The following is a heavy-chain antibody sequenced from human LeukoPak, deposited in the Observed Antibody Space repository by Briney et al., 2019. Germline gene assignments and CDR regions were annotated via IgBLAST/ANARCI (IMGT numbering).Heavy chain of an antibody. CDR1: RGSISSYY. CDR3: ARVFDSGSQAYFYYMDV. Sequence: SETLSLTCTVPRGSISSYYWSSIRQPTGKGLEWIGYIYSSGSTNYNPSLKSRVTMSVDTSKNQFSLKVSSVTAADTAVYYCARVFDSGSQAYFYYMDVWGKGTTVTISS. CDR2: IYSSGST. D-gene: IGHD3-10*01. V-gene: IGHV4-59*01. J-gene: IGHJ6*03.